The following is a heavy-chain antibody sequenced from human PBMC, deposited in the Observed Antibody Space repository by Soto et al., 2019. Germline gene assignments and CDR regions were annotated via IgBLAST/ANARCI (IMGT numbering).Heavy chain of an antibody. D-gene: IGHD6-19*01. J-gene: IGHJ3*02. V-gene: IGHV1-8*02. CDR3: PRGKRGWRFTGFGDAFRI. CDR2: MNPNNGKT. Sequence: QVQLVQSGAQVKQPGASVKVSCKSAGDTLTNYDVNWVRQATGQGLEWMGWMNPNNGKTGYAQQFQGRVTMTSNASISTAYMELTSLGSEDTAVYYGPRGKRGWRFTGFGDAFRIWGQGTKVTVSS. CDR1: GDTLTNYD.